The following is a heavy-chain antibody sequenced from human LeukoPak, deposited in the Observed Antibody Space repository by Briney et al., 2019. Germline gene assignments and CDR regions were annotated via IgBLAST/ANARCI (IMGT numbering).Heavy chain of an antibody. Sequence: SETLSLTCSVSGDSITYFYWSWIRQAAGKGLEWIGRISSSGSTDYNASLKSRVTMSVDTSKNQLSLKVTSVTAADTAVYYCARDPSSSSYSDYWGRGTLVTVSS. CDR1: GDSITYFY. CDR2: ISSSGST. V-gene: IGHV4-4*07. CDR3: ARDPSSSSYSDY. D-gene: IGHD6-6*01. J-gene: IGHJ4*02.